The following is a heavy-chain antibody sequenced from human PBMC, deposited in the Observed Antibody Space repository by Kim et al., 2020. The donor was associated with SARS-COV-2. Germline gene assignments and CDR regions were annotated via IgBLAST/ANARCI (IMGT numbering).Heavy chain of an antibody. CDR3: ARGLVLRYFDWLSSSSGYYFDY. D-gene: IGHD3-9*01. CDR2: INHSGST. Sequence: SETLSLTCAVYGGSFSGYYWSWIRQPPGKGLEWIGEINHSGSTNYNPSLKSRVTISVDTSKNQFSLKLSSVTAADTAVYYCARGLVLRYFDWLSSSSGYYFDYWGQGTLVTVSS. CDR1: GGSFSGYY. V-gene: IGHV4-34*01. J-gene: IGHJ4*02.